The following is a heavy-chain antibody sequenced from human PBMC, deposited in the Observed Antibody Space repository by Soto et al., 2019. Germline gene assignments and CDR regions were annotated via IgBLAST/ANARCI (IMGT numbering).Heavy chain of an antibody. CDR3: ARETGTAGALDL. J-gene: IGHJ3*01. D-gene: IGHD1-1*01. CDR2: ITSDGSVT. CDR1: GFTFSSHW. Sequence: EVQLVESGGGLVQPGGSLRLSCAASGFTFSSHWMYWVRQGPGKGLVWVSRITSDGSVTNYADSVKGRFSISRDNAKNTVYLQMSSLRAEDTGVYYCARETGTAGALDLCGPGTMVVVSS. V-gene: IGHV3-74*01.